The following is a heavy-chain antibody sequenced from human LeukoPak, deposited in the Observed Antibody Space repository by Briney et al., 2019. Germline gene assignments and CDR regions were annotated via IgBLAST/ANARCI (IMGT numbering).Heavy chain of an antibody. D-gene: IGHD6-13*01. J-gene: IGHJ4*02. V-gene: IGHV3-15*01. CDR2: IKSKTDGGTT. CDR3: TTDRIAATFDY. CDR1: GFTFSNAW. Sequence: GGSLRLSCAASGFTFSNAWMSWVRQVPGKGLEWVGRIKSKTDGGTTDYAAPVKGRFTISRDDSKNTLYLQMNSLKTEDTAVYYCTTDRIAATFDYSGQGTLVTVSS.